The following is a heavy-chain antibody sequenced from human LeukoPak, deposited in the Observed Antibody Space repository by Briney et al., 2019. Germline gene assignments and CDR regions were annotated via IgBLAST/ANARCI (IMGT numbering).Heavy chain of an antibody. D-gene: IGHD2-21*01. J-gene: IGHJ6*03. CDR3: AKDGLAYCGGDCYIEYFYYMDV. CDR1: GFTFSSYW. V-gene: IGHV3-30*02. CDR2: IWYGGSSK. Sequence: GGSLRLSCAASGFTFSSYWMHWVRQAPGKGPEWVAVIWYGGSSKYYADSVKGRFTISRDNSKNTLYLQMNSLIPEDTAVYYCAKDGLAYCGGDCYIEYFYYMDVWGKGTTVTVSS.